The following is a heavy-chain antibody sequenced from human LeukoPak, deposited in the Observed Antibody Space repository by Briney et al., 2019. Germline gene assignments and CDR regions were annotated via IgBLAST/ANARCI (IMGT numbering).Heavy chain of an antibody. CDR2: IHYSGST. J-gene: IGHJ4*02. Sequence: SETLSLTCTVSGGSVSGYYWSWIRQPPGKGLQYIGNIHYSGSTNYNPSLTSRVTISVDTSKNQFSLKLISVTAADTAVYYCARWYSSGWAFDYWGQGTLVTVSS. V-gene: IGHV4-59*02. CDR1: GGSVSGYY. CDR3: ARWYSSGWAFDY. D-gene: IGHD6-19*01.